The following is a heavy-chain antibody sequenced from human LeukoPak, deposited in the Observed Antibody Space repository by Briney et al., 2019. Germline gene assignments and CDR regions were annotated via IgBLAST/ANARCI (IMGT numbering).Heavy chain of an antibody. Sequence: SETLSLTCTVSGGSISSYYWSWIRQPPGKGLEWIGEINHSGSTNYNPSLKSRVTISVDTSKNQFSLKLSSVTAADTAVYYCARGEVYWRTPFDYWGQGTLVTVSS. CDR3: ARGEVYWRTPFDY. D-gene: IGHD1-1*01. V-gene: IGHV4-34*01. CDR2: INHSGST. CDR1: GGSISSYY. J-gene: IGHJ4*02.